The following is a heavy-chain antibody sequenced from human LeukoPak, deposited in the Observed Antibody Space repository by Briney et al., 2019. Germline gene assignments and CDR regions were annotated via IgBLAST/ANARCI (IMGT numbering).Heavy chain of an antibody. CDR3: ARHQEAFDY. V-gene: IGHV1-46*01. CDR2: IYPRDGST. CDR1: GYSFTSNY. Sequence: ASVKVSCKASGYSFTSNYIHWVRQAPGQGLEWMGMIYPRDGSTSYAQKFQGRVTVTRDTSTSTVHMELSGLRSEDTAVYYCARHQEAFDYWGQGTLVTVSS. J-gene: IGHJ4*02.